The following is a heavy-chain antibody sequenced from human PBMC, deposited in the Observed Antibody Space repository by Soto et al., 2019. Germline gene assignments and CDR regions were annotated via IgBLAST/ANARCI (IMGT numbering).Heavy chain of an antibody. CDR2: INPNSGGT. Sequence: VASVKVSCKASGYTFTGYYMHWARQAPGQGLEWMGWINPNSGGTNYAQKFQGRVTMTRDTSISTAYMELSRLRSDDTAVYYCARDRAIAAGFDYWGQGTLVTVSS. CDR3: ARDRAIAAGFDY. J-gene: IGHJ4*02. V-gene: IGHV1-2*02. CDR1: GYTFTGYY. D-gene: IGHD6-13*01.